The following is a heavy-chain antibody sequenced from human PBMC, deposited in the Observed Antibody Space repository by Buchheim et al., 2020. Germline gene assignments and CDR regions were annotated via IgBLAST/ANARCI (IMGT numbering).Heavy chain of an antibody. J-gene: IGHJ6*02. CDR1: GFTFSSYA. CDR2: ISYDGSNK. CDR3: ARDRGYSGYSYGMDV. D-gene: IGHD5-12*01. Sequence: QVQLVESGGGVVQPGRSLRLSCAASGFTFSSYAMHWVRQAPGKGLEWVAVISYDGSNKYYADSVKGRFTIHSDNSKNTLYLQMNSLRAEDTAVYYCARDRGYSGYSYGMDVWGQGTT. V-gene: IGHV3-30-3*01.